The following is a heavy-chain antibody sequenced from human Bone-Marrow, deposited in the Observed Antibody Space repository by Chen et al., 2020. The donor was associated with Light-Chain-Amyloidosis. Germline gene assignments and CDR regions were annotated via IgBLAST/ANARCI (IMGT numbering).Heavy chain of an antibody. CDR2: IKQSGSDK. J-gene: IGHJ3*02. CDR3: ARVGDGSNRSEALEI. V-gene: IGHV3-7*01. CDR1: GGSISSSSYY. Sequence: LQLQESGPGLVKPSETLSLTCTVSGGSISSSSYYWGWVRQAPGKGLEWVANIKQSGSDKDYLESVKGRFTISRDNGKNSLYLQMNNLRAEDTAVYYCARVGDGSNRSEALEIWGQGTMVTVSS. D-gene: IGHD3-10*01.